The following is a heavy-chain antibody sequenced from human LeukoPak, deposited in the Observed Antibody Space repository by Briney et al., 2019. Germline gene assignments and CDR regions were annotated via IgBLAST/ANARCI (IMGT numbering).Heavy chain of an antibody. V-gene: IGHV4-59*01. CDR3: ASSSRMDYFQH. Sequence: SETLSLTCTVSGGSISSYYWSWIRQPPGKGLEWIGYIYYSGSTNYNPSLKSRVTISVDTSKNQFSLKLGSVTAADTAVYYCASSSRMDYFQHWGQGTLVTVSS. D-gene: IGHD1-14*01. CDR2: IYYSGST. J-gene: IGHJ1*01. CDR1: GGSISSYY.